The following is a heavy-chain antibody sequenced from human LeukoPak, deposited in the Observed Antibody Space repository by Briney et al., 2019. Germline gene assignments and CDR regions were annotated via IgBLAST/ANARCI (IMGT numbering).Heavy chain of an antibody. J-gene: IGHJ3*02. CDR3: AKGFYDNSASGVFDI. D-gene: IGHD3-22*01. CDR1: GFTFSSYA. CDR2: ISGSGGST. Sequence: PGGSLRLSCAASGFTFSSYAMSWVRQAPGKGLEWVSIISGSGGSTYYSDSVKGRFTISRDNSKNTLYLQMNSLRAEDTAVYYCAKGFYDNSASGVFDIWGQGTMVTVSS. V-gene: IGHV3-23*01.